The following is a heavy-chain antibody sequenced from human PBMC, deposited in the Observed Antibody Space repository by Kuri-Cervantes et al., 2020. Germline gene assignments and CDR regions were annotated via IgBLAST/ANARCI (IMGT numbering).Heavy chain of an antibody. V-gene: IGHV6-1*01. J-gene: IGHJ4*02. CDR1: GDSVSSDSAA. Sequence: SQTLSLTCAISGDSVSSDSAAWNWIRQSLSRGLEWLGRTYFRSKWYNDYAVSVKSRITINPDTSKNQFSLQLSSVTAADTAVYYCARAPWLGATTPPDYWGQGTLVTVSS. D-gene: IGHD1-26*01. CDR3: ARAPWLGATTPPDY. CDR2: TYFRSKWYN.